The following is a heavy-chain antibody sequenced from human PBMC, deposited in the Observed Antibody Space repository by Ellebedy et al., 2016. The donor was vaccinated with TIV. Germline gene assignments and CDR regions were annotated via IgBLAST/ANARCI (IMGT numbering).Heavy chain of an antibody. CDR1: GYTLTELS. V-gene: IGHV1-24*01. CDR3: ATDLTGDYDSTVQH. Sequence: AASVKVSCKVSGYTLTELSMHWARQAPGKGLEWMGGFDPEDGETIYAQKFQGRVTMTEDTSTDTAYMELSSLRSEDTAVYYCATDLTGDYDSTVQHWGQGTLVTVSS. D-gene: IGHD3-22*01. J-gene: IGHJ1*01. CDR2: FDPEDGET.